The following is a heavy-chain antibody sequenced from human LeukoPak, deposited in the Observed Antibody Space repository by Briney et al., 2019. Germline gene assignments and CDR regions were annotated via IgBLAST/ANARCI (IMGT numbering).Heavy chain of an antibody. V-gene: IGHV3-23*01. CDR2: ISGSGGST. Sequence: PGGSLRLSCAASGFTFSSYAMSWVRQAPGKGLGWVSAISGSGGSTYYADSVKGRFTISRDNSKNTLYLQMNSLRAEDTAVYYCAKGDGQYNWFDPWGQGTLVTVSS. D-gene: IGHD2-21*02. J-gene: IGHJ5*02. CDR3: AKGDGQYNWFDP. CDR1: GFTFSSYA.